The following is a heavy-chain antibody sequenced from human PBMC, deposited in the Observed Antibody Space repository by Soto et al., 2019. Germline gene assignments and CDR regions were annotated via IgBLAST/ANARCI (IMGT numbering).Heavy chain of an antibody. V-gene: IGHV3-23*01. CDR2: ISSRGDRT. CDR1: GFTFSRYA. CDR3: AKETGYSYGFQPNALDV. D-gene: IGHD5-18*01. Sequence: GGSLRLSCAGSGFTFSRYAMNWVRQAPGKGLEWVSIISSRGDRTSYAESVKGRFAISRDDSKNTLFLHMNSLGAEDTAVYYCAKETGYSYGFQPNALDVWGQGTTVTVSS. J-gene: IGHJ6*02.